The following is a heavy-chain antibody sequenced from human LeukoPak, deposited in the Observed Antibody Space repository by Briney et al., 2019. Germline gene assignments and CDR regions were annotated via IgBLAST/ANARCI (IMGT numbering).Heavy chain of an antibody. CDR1: GYSISSGYY. J-gene: IGHJ4*02. CDR2: IYHSGST. V-gene: IGHV4-38-2*02. D-gene: IGHD3-10*01. Sequence: PSETLSLTCTVSGYSISSGYYWGWIRQPPGKGLEWIGSIYHSGSTNYNPSLKSRVTMSVDTSKNQFSLKLSSVTAADTAVYYCARDDYYGSGSPLDYWGQGTLVTVSS. CDR3: ARDDYYGSGSPLDY.